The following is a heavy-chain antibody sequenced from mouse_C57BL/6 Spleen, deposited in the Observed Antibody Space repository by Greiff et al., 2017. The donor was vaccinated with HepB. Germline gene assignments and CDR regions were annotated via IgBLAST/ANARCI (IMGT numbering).Heavy chain of an antibody. CDR3: ARENYGTLYAMDY. Sequence: EVHLVESGGGLVKPGGSLKLSCAASGFTFSDYGMHWVRQAPEKGLEWVAYISSGSSTIYYADTVKGRFTISRDNAKNTLFLQMTSLRSEDTAMYYCARENYGTLYAMDYWGQGTSVTVSS. J-gene: IGHJ4*01. D-gene: IGHD1-1*01. CDR2: ISSGSSTI. CDR1: GFTFSDYG. V-gene: IGHV5-17*01.